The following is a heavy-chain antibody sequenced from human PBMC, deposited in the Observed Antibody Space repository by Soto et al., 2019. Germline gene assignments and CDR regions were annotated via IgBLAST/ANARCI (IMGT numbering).Heavy chain of an antibody. CDR1: GFTFSSYW. V-gene: IGHV3-74*01. CDR2: INSDGSST. Sequence: EVQLVESGGGLVQPGGSLRLSCAASGFTFSSYWMHWVRQAPGKGLVWVSRINSDGSSTSYADSVKGRFTISRDNAKNTLYMQMNSLRAEDTAVYYCARGQIVAYSKGHMDVWGKGTTVTVSS. J-gene: IGHJ6*03. D-gene: IGHD4-4*01. CDR3: ARGQIVAYSKGHMDV.